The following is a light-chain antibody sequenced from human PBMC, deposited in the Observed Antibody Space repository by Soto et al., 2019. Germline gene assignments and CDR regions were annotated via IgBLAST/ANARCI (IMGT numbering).Light chain of an antibody. V-gene: IGLV2-23*02. CDR1: SSDIGRYNL. J-gene: IGLJ3*02. Sequence: QSALTQPASVSGSPGQSITISCTGTSSDIGRYNLVSWYQQHPGKPPKLMIYEATKRPSGVSTRFSGSKSGNTASLTISGLQAEDEADYYCPLYASNNTFMFGGGTKLTVL. CDR3: PLYASNNTFM. CDR2: EAT.